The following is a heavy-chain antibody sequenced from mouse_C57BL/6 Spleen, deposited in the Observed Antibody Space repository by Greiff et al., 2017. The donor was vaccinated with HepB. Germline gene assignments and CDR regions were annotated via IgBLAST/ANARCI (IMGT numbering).Heavy chain of an antibody. CDR3: ARAGGYYGSSYWYFDV. D-gene: IGHD1-1*01. CDR2: INPNYGTT. V-gene: IGHV1-39*01. J-gene: IGHJ1*03. CDR1: GYSFTDYN. Sequence: EVQGVESGPELVKPGASVKISCKASGYSFTDYNMNWVKQSNGKSLEWIGVINPNYGTTSYNQKLKGKATLTVDQSSSTAYMQLNSLTSEDSAVYYCARAGGYYGSSYWYFDVWGTGTTVTVSS.